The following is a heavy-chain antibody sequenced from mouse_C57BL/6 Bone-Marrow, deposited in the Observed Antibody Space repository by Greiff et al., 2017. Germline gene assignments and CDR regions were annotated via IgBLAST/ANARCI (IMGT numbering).Heavy chain of an antibody. J-gene: IGHJ3*01. V-gene: IGHV14-4*01. CDR2: IDPENGDT. Sequence: EVQLVESGAELVRPGASVKLSCTASGFNIKDDYMHWVKQRPEQGLEWIGWIDPENGDTEYASQFQGKATITADPSSNTAYLQLSSLTSEDTAVYYCTTRYDYDEGLAYWGQGTLVTVSA. D-gene: IGHD2-4*01. CDR1: GFNIKDDY. CDR3: TTRYDYDEGLAY.